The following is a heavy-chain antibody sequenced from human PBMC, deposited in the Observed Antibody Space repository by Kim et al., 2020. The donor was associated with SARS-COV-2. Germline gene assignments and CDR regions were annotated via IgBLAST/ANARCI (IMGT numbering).Heavy chain of an antibody. Sequence: GGSLRLSCAVSGFTFNDYGMSWVRQAPGKGLEWVSGINRSGDSTGYADSVKGRFTISKDNAKNSLYLQMNSLRAEDTALYHCARGLRGGPNDFWCQGILVTVSS. CDR1: GFTFNDYG. J-gene: IGHJ4*02. CDR2: INRSGDST. CDR3: ARGLRGGPNDF. V-gene: IGHV3-20*01. D-gene: IGHD2-15*01.